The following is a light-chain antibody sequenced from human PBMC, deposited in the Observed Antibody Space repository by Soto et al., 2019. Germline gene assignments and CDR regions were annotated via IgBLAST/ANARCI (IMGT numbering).Light chain of an antibody. V-gene: IGKV3-15*01. CDR2: AAS. CDR1: QSVNSN. CDR3: QQYNSFPRT. Sequence: DIVMTQSPVTLSVSPGESATLSCRASQSVNSNLAWYQQKPGQAPKLLIYAASTVDTGIPARFSGSGSGSDFTLTISSLQSEDFAVYYCQQYNSFPRTFGPGTKVDVK. J-gene: IGKJ3*01.